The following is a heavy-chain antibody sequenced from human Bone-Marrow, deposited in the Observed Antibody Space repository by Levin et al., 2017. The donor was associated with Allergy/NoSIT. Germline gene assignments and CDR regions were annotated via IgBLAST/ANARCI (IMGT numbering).Heavy chain of an antibody. CDR1: GYTFTSYD. J-gene: IGHJ6*02. D-gene: IGHD2-2*02. CDR3: ARGARYCSSTSCYTGASMWIQLWSHNYYYYGMDV. CDR2: MNPNSGNT. Sequence: GESLKISCKASGYTFTSYDINWVRQATGQGLEWMGWMNPNSGNTGYAQKFQGRVTMTRNTSISTAYMELSSLRSEDTAVYYCARGARYCSSTSCYTGASMWIQLWSHNYYYYGMDVWGQGTTVTVSS. V-gene: IGHV1-8*01.